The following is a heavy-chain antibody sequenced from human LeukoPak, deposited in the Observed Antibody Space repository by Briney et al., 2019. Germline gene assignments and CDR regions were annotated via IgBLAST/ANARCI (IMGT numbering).Heavy chain of an antibody. CDR2: INPNSGGT. Sequence: ASVKVSCKASGYTFTGYYMHWVRQAPGQGLEWMGWINPNSGGTNYAQKFQGRGTMTRDTSISTAYMELSRLRSDDTAVYYCARGPDYGDYRLVDPWGQGTLVTVSS. V-gene: IGHV1-2*02. CDR1: GYTFTGYY. J-gene: IGHJ5*02. CDR3: ARGPDYGDYRLVDP. D-gene: IGHD4-17*01.